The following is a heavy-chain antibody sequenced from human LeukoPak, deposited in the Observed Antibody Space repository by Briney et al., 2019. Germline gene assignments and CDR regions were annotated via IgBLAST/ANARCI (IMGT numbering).Heavy chain of an antibody. CDR1: GFTFSSYA. D-gene: IGHD7-27*01. J-gene: IGHJ4*02. CDR2: ISGSGGST. V-gene: IGHV3-23*01. CDR3: ARILGISSDPFDY. Sequence: GGSLRLSCAASGFTFSSYAMSWVRQAPGKGLEWVSAISGSGGSTYYADSVKGRFTISRDNSKNTLYLQMNSLRAEDTAVYYCARILGISSDPFDYWGQGTLVTVSS.